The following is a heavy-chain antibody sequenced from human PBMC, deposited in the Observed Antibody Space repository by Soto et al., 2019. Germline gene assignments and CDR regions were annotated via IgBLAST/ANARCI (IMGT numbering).Heavy chain of an antibody. CDR3: ASPNCSSTSCHDDFWSGPRAFDI. CDR2: ISNNGAHT. D-gene: IGHD2-2*01. V-gene: IGHV3-64*01. Sequence: SLRLSCAASGFTFSNYEMHWVRQAPGKGLEYVSGISNNGAHTDYAKSVKGRFTISRDNSENTLYLQMGSLRAEDMALYYCASPNCSSTSCHDDFWSGPRAFDIWGQGTMVTVSS. J-gene: IGHJ3*02. CDR1: GFTFSNYE.